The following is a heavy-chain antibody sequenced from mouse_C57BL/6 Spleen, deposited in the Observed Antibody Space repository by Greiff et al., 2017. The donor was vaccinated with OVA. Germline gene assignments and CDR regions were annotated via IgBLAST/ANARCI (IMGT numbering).Heavy chain of an antibody. V-gene: IGHV14-4*01. D-gene: IGHD3-2*02. Sequence: VQLQQSGAELVRPGASVKLSCTASGFNIKDDYMHWVKQRPEQGLEWIGWIDPENGDTEYASKFQGKATITADTSSNTAYLQLSSLTSEDTAVYYCIDSSGLWFAYWGQGTLVTVSA. J-gene: IGHJ3*01. CDR2: IDPENGDT. CDR3: IDSSGLWFAY. CDR1: GFNIKDDY.